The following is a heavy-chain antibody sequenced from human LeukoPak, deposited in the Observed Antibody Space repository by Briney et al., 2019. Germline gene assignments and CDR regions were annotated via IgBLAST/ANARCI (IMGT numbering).Heavy chain of an antibody. CDR3: ARESYSGNNWFDP. CDR1: GYSISSGYY. Sequence: PSETLSLTCAVSGYSISSGYYWGWIRQPPGKGLEWIGSIYHSGSTYYNPSLKSRVTISVDTSKNQFSLKLSSVTAADTAVYYCARESYSGNNWFDPWGQGTLVTVSS. CDR2: IYHSGST. V-gene: IGHV4-38-2*02. J-gene: IGHJ5*02. D-gene: IGHD4-23*01.